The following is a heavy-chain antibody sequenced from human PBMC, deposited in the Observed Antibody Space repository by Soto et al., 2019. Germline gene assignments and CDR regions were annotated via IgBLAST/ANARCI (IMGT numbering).Heavy chain of an antibody. CDR3: ARGNPPNCSGGSCFDY. CDR1: GFTFNNYG. D-gene: IGHD2-15*01. V-gene: IGHV3-33*01. J-gene: IGHJ4*02. Sequence: AGSLRLSCAASGFTFNNYGMHWVRQAPGKGLEWVAVVWYDGSNEWYADSVKGRFTISKDNSKSTAYLQMNSLRAEDTGVYYCARGNPPNCSGGSCFDYWGQGTLVTVSS. CDR2: VWYDGSNE.